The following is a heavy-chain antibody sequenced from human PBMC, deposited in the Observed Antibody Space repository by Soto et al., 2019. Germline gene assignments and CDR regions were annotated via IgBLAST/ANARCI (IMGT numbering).Heavy chain of an antibody. CDR2: ISSSSSYI. CDR3: ASDSKSFYGMDV. CDR1: GFTFSSYS. Sequence: EVQLVESGGGLVKPGGSLSLSCAASGFTFSSYSMNWVRQAPGKGLEWVSSISSSSSYIYYADSVKGRFTISRDNAKNSLYLQMNSLRAEDTAVYYCASDSKSFYGMDVWGQGTTVTVSS. J-gene: IGHJ6*02. V-gene: IGHV3-21*01.